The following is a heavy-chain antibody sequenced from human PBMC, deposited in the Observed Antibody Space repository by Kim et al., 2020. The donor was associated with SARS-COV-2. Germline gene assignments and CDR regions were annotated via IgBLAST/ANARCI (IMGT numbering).Heavy chain of an antibody. V-gene: IGHV3-30*18. CDR2: ISYDGSNK. J-gene: IGHJ6*01. CDR1: GFTFSSYG. CDR3: AKDLSSSSWSYYYYGMD. D-gene: IGHD6-13*01. Sequence: GGSLRLSCAASGFTFSSYGLHWVRQAPGKGLEWVAVISYDGSNKYYADSVKGRFTISRDNSKNTLYLQMNSLRAEDTAVYYCAKDLSSSSWSYYYYGMD.